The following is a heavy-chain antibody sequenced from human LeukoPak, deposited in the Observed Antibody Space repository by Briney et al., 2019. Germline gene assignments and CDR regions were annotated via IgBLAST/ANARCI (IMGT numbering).Heavy chain of an antibody. D-gene: IGHD6-19*01. V-gene: IGHV3-15*07. CDR2: IKSKTDGGTT. J-gene: IGHJ4*02. CDR1: GFTFSNAW. Sequence: GGSLRLSCAASGFTFSNAWMNWVRQAPGKGLEWVGRIKSKTDGGTTDYAAPVKGRFTISRDDSRNTLYLQMNSLKTEDTAVYYCYKGGVISLIAVAGNDYWGQGTLVTVSS. CDR3: YKGGVISLIAVAGNDY.